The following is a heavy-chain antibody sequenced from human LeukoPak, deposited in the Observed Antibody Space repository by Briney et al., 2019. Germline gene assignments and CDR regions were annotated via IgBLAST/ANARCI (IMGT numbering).Heavy chain of an antibody. CDR2: INHSGST. CDR1: GGSFSGYY. J-gene: IGHJ4*02. CDR3: ARVANCSSTSCSTTFDY. D-gene: IGHD2-2*01. V-gene: IGHV4-34*01. Sequence: SETLSLTCAVYGGSFSGYYWSWIRQPPGKGLEWIGEINHSGSTNYNPSLKSRVTISVDTSMNQFSLKLSSVTAADTAVYYCARVANCSSTSCSTTFDYWGQGTLVTVSS.